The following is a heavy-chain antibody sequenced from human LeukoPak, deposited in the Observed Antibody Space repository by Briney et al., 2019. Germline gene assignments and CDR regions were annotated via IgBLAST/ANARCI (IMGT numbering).Heavy chain of an antibody. J-gene: IGHJ5*02. CDR3: ARDFSYYGSGSYHSWFDP. CDR1: GFTLTGYE. D-gene: IGHD3-10*01. CDR2: IFTSDSTM. Sequence: PGGSLRLSCAASGFTLTGYEMNWVRQAPGKGLEWLSYIFTSDSTMYYADSVRGRFTISTDNAKNTLYLQMNSLRAEDTAVYYCARDFSYYGSGSYHSWFDPWGQGALVTVSS. V-gene: IGHV3-48*03.